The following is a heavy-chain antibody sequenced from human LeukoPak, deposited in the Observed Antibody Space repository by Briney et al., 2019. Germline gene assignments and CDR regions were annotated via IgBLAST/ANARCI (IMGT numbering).Heavy chain of an antibody. CDR2: ISYSGST. Sequence: PSETLSLTCTVSGGSISSYYWSWIRQPPGKGLEWIGYISYSGSTNYNPSLKSRVTMSVDTSKNQFSLKLSSVTAADTAVYYCARYGTKGYYMDVWGKGTTVTISS. D-gene: IGHD1-1*01. J-gene: IGHJ6*03. CDR1: GGSISSYY. CDR3: ARYGTKGYYMDV. V-gene: IGHV4-59*01.